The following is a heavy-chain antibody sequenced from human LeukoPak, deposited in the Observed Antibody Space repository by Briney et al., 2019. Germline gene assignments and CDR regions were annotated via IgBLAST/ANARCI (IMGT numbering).Heavy chain of an antibody. CDR3: ARQAYTAMAY. D-gene: IGHD5-18*01. CDR1: GVSFSGYY. J-gene: IGHJ4*02. Sequence: SETLSLTCAVYGVSFSGYYWSWIRQPPGKGLEWIGEINHSGSTNYNPSLKSRVTISVDTSKNQFSLKLSSVTAADTAVYYCARQAYTAMAYWGQGTLVTVSS. V-gene: IGHV4-34*01. CDR2: INHSGST.